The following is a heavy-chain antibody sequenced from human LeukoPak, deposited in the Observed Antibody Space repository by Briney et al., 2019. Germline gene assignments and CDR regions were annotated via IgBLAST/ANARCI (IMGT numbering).Heavy chain of an antibody. Sequence: SQTLSLTCAISGGSVSSNSAAWNWIRQSPSRGLEWLGRKHYRSKWYNDYAVSVKSRITINPDTSKNEFSLQLNSVTPEDTAVYYCARGLQSSGYAFDIWGQGTMVTVSS. J-gene: IGHJ3*02. CDR3: ARGLQSSGYAFDI. V-gene: IGHV6-1*01. D-gene: IGHD6-19*01. CDR2: KHYRSKWYN. CDR1: GGSVSSNSAA.